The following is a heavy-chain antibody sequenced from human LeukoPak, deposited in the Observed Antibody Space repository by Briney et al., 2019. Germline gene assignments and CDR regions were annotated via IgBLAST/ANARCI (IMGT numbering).Heavy chain of an antibody. CDR1: GFTFSSYS. CDR3: ATSSHYYDSRGYYPYYFDS. V-gene: IGHV3-21*01. Sequence: PGGSLRLSCAASGFTFSSYSMNWVRQAPGKGLEWVSSISSSSSYIYYADSVKGRFTISRDNAKNSLYLQMNSLRAEDTAVYYCATSSHYYDSRGYYPYYFDSWGQGTLVTVSS. J-gene: IGHJ4*02. D-gene: IGHD3-22*01. CDR2: ISSSSSYI.